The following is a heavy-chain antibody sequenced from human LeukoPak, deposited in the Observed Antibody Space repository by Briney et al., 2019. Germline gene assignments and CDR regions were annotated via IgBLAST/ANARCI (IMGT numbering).Heavy chain of an antibody. D-gene: IGHD1-26*01. Sequence: PSETLSLTCTVSGGSISSNAYYWAWIRQPPGKWLEWIGSIYSSVSTYYNPSLKSRVTISVDTSKNQFSLRLSSVTAADTSLYYCAYSGSYGHLGYWGQGIPVTVSS. V-gene: IGHV4-39*01. CDR2: IYSSVST. CDR3: AYSGSYGHLGY. J-gene: IGHJ4*02. CDR1: GGSISSNAYY.